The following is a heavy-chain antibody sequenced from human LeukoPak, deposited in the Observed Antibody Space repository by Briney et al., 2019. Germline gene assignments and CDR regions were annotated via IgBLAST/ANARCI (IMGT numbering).Heavy chain of an antibody. CDR2: ISGSGGST. CDR3: AARTLVVVAFDY. D-gene: IGHD2-15*01. CDR1: GFTFSSYA. Sequence: GGSLRLSCAASGFTFSSYAMSWVRQAPGKGLEWVSAISGSGGSTYYADSVKGRFTISRDNSKNTLYLQMNSLRAEDTAVYYCAARTLVVVAFDYWGQGTLVTVSS. V-gene: IGHV3-23*01. J-gene: IGHJ4*02.